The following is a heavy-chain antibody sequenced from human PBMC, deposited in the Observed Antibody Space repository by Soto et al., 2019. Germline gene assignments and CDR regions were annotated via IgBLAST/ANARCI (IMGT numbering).Heavy chain of an antibody. CDR1: GGTFSSYA. V-gene: IGHV1-69*01. J-gene: IGHJ4*02. CDR2: IIPIFGTA. Sequence: QVQLVQSGDEVKKPGSSVKVSCKASGGTFSSYAISWVRQAPGQGLEWMVGIIPIFGTANYAQKFQCRVTITADESTSTAYMELSSLRSEDTAVYYCAREGEGGGYFDYWGQGTLVTVSS. D-gene: IGHD3-16*01. CDR3: AREGEGGGYFDY.